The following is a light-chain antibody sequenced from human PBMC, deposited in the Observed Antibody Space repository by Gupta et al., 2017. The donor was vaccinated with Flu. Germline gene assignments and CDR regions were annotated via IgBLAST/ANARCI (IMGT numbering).Light chain of an antibody. CDR2: DVT. CDR1: RSDVGAYYY. J-gene: IGLJ2*01. CDR3: CSYAGSYTYVV. V-gene: IGLV2-11*01. Sequence: QSALTQPRSVSGSPGPSVTISCSGSRSDVGAYYYVSWYQQHSGKAPKLLIYDVTKRPSGVPDRFSGSKSDNTASLTISWLQADDEADYYCCSYAGSYTYVVFGGGTKLTVL.